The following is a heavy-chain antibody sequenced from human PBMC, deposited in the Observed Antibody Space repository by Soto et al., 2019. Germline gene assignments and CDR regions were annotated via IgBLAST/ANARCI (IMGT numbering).Heavy chain of an antibody. CDR1: GGTFSSYA. CDR3: ARLRDYYDSSGDLYYFDY. D-gene: IGHD3-22*01. V-gene: IGHV1-69*12. Sequence: QVQLVQSGAEVKKPGSSVKVSCKASGGTFSSYAISWVRQAPGQGLEWMGGIIPIFGTANYAQKFQGRVTITADESTRTAYMELSSLRSEDTAVYYCARLRDYYDSSGDLYYFDYWGQGTLVTVSS. CDR2: IIPIFGTA. J-gene: IGHJ4*02.